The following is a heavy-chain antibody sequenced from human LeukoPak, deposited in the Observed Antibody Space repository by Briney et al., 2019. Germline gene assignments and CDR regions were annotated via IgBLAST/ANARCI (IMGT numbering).Heavy chain of an antibody. D-gene: IGHD3-22*01. V-gene: IGHV1-2*02. Sequence: ASVKVSCKASGYTFTGYYMHWVRQAPGQGVERMGWINPNSGGTNYAQKFQGRVTMTRDTSISTAYMELSRLRSDDTAVYYCARDPYYYDSSGYVSGYYYYGLDVWGQGTTVTVSS. CDR2: INPNSGGT. CDR3: ARDPYYYDSSGYVSGYYYYGLDV. CDR1: GYTFTGYY. J-gene: IGHJ6*02.